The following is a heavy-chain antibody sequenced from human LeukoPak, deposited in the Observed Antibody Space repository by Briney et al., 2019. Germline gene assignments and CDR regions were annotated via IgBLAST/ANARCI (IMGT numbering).Heavy chain of an antibody. V-gene: IGHV3-9*01. J-gene: IGHJ4*02. CDR3: AKDPGSGRYHWEGFDY. CDR1: GFTFDVYG. CDR2: ISWNSGSI. Sequence: GRSLSLACAASGFTFDVYGMHWVRQAPGKGLAWVSGISWNSGSIGYADSVKGRLTISRDNAKNSLYLQMNSLRAEDTALYYCAKDPGSGRYHWEGFDYWGQGTLVTVSS. D-gene: IGHD1-26*01.